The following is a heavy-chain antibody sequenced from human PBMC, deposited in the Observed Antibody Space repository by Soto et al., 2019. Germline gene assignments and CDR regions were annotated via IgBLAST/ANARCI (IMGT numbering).Heavy chain of an antibody. D-gene: IGHD6-6*01. CDR3: AREGVPPYSSSIGFDY. CDR2: IYYSGST. CDR1: VGSCSSGSYY. J-gene: IGHJ4*02. V-gene: IGHV4-61*01. Sequence: KPSETLSLTCTVSVGSCSSGSYYWSWILQPPGKGLEWIGYIYYSGSTNYNPSLKSRVTISVDTSKNQFSLKLSSVTAADTAVYYCAREGVPPYSSSIGFDYWGQGTLVTVSS.